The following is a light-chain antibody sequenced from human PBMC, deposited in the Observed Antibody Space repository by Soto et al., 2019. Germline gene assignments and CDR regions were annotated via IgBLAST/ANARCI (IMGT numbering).Light chain of an antibody. CDR3: QQVNVYPST. Sequence: IQWTQSPSSLSASVGARVTITCRASQGISSYLGWYQQKPGKAPNLLIYDASTLHSGVPSRFSGGGSGTDFTLTISSLQPEDFATYHCQQVNVYPSTFGGGTKVDIK. V-gene: IGKV1-9*01. J-gene: IGKJ4*01. CDR1: QGISSY. CDR2: DAS.